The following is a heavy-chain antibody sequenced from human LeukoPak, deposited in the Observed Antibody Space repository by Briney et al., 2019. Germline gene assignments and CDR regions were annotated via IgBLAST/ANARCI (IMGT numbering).Heavy chain of an antibody. CDR3: ARDLNVDYYYYYMDV. J-gene: IGHJ6*03. CDR1: GGSISSSSYY. CDR2: IYYSGST. V-gene: IGHV4-39*02. Sequence: SETLSLTCTVSGGSISSSSYYWGWIRQPPGKGLEWIGSIYYSGSTYYNPSLKSRVTISVDTSKNQFSLKLSSVTAADTAVYYCARDLNVDYYYYYMDVWGKGTTVTVSS. D-gene: IGHD3-16*01.